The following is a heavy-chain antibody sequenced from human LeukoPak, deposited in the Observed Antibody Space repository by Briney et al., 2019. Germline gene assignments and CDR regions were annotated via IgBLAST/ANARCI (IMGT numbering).Heavy chain of an antibody. D-gene: IGHD3-22*01. Sequence: GRSLRLSCAASGFTFSSYGMHWVRQAPGKGLEWVAVISYDGSNKYYADSVKGRFTISRDNSKNTLYLQMNSLRAEDTAVYYCAKGDTMIVVVTVDYWGQGTLVTVSS. J-gene: IGHJ4*02. CDR2: ISYDGSNK. CDR3: AKGDTMIVVVTVDY. V-gene: IGHV3-30*18. CDR1: GFTFSSYG.